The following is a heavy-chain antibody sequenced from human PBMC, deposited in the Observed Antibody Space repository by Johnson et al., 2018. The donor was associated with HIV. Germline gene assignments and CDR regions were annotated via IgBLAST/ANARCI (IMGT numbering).Heavy chain of an antibody. D-gene: IGHD1-1*01. J-gene: IGHJ3*02. V-gene: IGHV3-15*01. CDR2: VKSKTEGGTI. Sequence: VQLVESGGGLVKPGGSLRLSCEASGFTFSDAWMNWVRQVPGKGLEWVGRVKSKTEGGTIDYAAPVKGRFTISRDGSKTTLYLQMTGLKTEDTAVYYCTTGLYWNDAFDIWGQGIMVTVSS. CDR1: GFTFSDAW. CDR3: TTGLYWNDAFDI.